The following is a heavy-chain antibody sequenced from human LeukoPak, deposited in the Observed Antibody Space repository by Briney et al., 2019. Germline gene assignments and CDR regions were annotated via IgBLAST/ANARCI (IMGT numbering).Heavy chain of an antibody. CDR3: ARDTYYYDRSGYSNYYGMDV. J-gene: IGHJ6*02. D-gene: IGHD3-22*01. CDR1: GGSISSGDYY. V-gene: IGHV4-30-4*01. Sequence: PSQTLSLTCTVSGGSISSGDYYWSWIRQPPGKGLEWIGYISYSGSTYYNPSLKSRDTISVDTSKNQFSLKLSSVTAADTAVYYCARDTYYYDRSGYSNYYGMDVWGQGTTVTVSS. CDR2: ISYSGST.